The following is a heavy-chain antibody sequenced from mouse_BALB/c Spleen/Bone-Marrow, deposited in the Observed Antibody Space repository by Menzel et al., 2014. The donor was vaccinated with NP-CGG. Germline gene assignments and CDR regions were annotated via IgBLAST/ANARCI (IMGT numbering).Heavy chain of an antibody. D-gene: IGHD2-2*01. Sequence: EVKLVESGAELVKPGASVKISCKASSYTFTDYNMDWVKQSHGKSLEWIGDINPNYDSTSYNQKFKGKATLTVDKSSSTAYMELRSRTSEDTAVYYCARRDGYDSYFDYWGQGTTLTVSS. CDR2: INPNYDST. J-gene: IGHJ2*01. V-gene: IGHV1-18*01. CDR3: ARRDGYDSYFDY. CDR1: SYTFTDYN.